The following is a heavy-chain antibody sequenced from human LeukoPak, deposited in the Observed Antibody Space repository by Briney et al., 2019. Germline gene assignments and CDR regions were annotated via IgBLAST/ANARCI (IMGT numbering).Heavy chain of an antibody. J-gene: IGHJ4*02. CDR2: ISSSGSTI. CDR1: GFTFSSYE. CDR3: ASLAVAGRFDY. V-gene: IGHV3-48*03. Sequence: GGSLRLSCAASGFTFSSYEMNWVRQAPGKGLEWVSYISSSGSTIYYADSVKGRFTISRDNAKNPLYLQMNSLRAEDTAVYYCASLAVAGRFDYWGQGTLVTVSS. D-gene: IGHD6-19*01.